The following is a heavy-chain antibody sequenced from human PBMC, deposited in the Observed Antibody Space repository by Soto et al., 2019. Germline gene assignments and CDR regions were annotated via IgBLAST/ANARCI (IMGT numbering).Heavy chain of an antibody. CDR1: GYTFTSYD. V-gene: IGHV1-8*01. D-gene: IGHD3-9*01. Sequence: ASVKVSCKASGYTFTSYDINWVRQATGQGLEWMGWMNPNSGNTGYAQKFQGRVTMTRNTSISTAYMELSSLRSEDTAVYYCAVQLRYFDWLEDYWGQGTLVTVSS. CDR3: AVQLRYFDWLEDY. CDR2: MNPNSGNT. J-gene: IGHJ4*02.